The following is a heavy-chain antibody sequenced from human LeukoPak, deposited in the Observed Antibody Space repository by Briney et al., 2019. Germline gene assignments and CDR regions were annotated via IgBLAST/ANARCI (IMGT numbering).Heavy chain of an antibody. CDR1: GYTLSELS. V-gene: IGHV1-24*01. Sequence: ASVKVSCKVSGYTLSELSMHWVRQAPGKGLEWMGGFDPEDDERIYAQKFQGRVSMTEDTSTDTAYMELSSLRSEDTAVYYCALFIAAARFDYWGQGTLVTVSS. CDR2: FDPEDDER. CDR3: ALFIAAARFDY. D-gene: IGHD6-13*01. J-gene: IGHJ4*02.